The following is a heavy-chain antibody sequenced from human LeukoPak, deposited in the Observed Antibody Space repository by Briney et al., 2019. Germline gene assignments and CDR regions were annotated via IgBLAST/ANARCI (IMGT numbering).Heavy chain of an antibody. D-gene: IGHD6-19*01. V-gene: IGHV4-4*02. CDR1: RASIIGPKW. J-gene: IGHJ4*02. CDR2: IFHSGST. Sequence: PSGTLSLTCTVSRASIIGPKWWNWVRLSPGKGMEWIGEIFHSGSTHYNPSLKSRVTISVDTSKNQFSLILTSVTDADTAVYYCATSSGWYRYDSWGQGTLVTVSS. CDR3: ATSSGWYRYDS.